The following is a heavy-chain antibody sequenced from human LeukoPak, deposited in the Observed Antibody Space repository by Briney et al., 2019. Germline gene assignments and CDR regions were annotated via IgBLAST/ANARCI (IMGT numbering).Heavy chain of an antibody. J-gene: IGHJ4*02. CDR2: IYSGGST. CDR1: GFTVSSNY. D-gene: IGHD3-22*01. V-gene: IGHV3-66*01. Sequence: GGSLRLSCAASGFTVSSNYMSWVRQAPGKGLEWVSVIYSGGSTYYADSVKGRFTISRDNSKNTADLQMNSLRAEDTAVYYCARGHDYDSSVAYGARETLVPVP. CDR3: ARGHDYDSSVAY.